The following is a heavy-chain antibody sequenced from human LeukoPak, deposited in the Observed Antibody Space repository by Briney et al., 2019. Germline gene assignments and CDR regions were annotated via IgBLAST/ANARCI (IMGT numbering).Heavy chain of an antibody. J-gene: IGHJ5*02. V-gene: IGHV3-7*03. Sequence: GGSLRLSCVASGFTFSNYWMSWVRQAPGKGLEWVANIKQDGSEIYSVDSVKGRFTISRDNAKNSLYLQMNSLKTEDTAVYYCTRLVYYYGSGSPTRGWFDPWGQGTLVTVSS. CDR2: IKQDGSEI. CDR3: TRLVYYYGSGSPTRGWFDP. CDR1: GFTFSNYW. D-gene: IGHD3-10*01.